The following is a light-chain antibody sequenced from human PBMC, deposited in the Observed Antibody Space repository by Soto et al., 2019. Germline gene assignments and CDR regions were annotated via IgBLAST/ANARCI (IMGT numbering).Light chain of an antibody. CDR3: ALWDDSLNGLRV. CDR2: NNN. Sequence: QSVLTQPPSASGTPGQTVTISCSGSSSNIGSNLVNWYQLLPGTTPRLLIYNNNQRPSAVPDRFSGSKSGTSASLAISGLQSEDEGDYFCALWDDSLNGLRVFGGWTKLTVL. J-gene: IGLJ3*02. V-gene: IGLV1-44*01. CDR1: SSNIGSNL.